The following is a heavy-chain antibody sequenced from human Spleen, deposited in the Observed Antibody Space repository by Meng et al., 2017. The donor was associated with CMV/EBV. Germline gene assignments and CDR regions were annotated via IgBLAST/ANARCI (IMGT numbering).Heavy chain of an antibody. CDR1: VFTFCGHE. D-gene: IGHD2-2*01. J-gene: IGHJ5*02. CDR3: ARVGGYQLLWGWFDP. Sequence: SVFTFCGHEMPWVRQASGRGLEWVAVRSYDGSNIYYADTVKGRFTISRDNSKHTLYLQMNSLRAEDTAVYYCARVGGYQLLWGWFDPWGQGTLVTVSS. CDR2: RSYDGSNI. V-gene: IGHV3-30-3*01.